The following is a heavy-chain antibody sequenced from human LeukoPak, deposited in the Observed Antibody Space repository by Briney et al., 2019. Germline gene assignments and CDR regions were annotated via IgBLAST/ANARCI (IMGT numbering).Heavy chain of an antibody. CDR1: GFTVSGNY. J-gene: IGHJ4*02. Sequence: GGSLRLSCAASGFTVSGNYMSWVRQAPGKGLEWVSVIYSGGSTYYADSVKGRFTISRDNSKNTLYLQMNSLRAEDTAVYYCARDRGSDYYDSSGPLDYWGQGTLVTVSS. CDR3: ARDRGSDYYDSSGPLDY. D-gene: IGHD3-22*01. CDR2: IYSGGST. V-gene: IGHV3-53*01.